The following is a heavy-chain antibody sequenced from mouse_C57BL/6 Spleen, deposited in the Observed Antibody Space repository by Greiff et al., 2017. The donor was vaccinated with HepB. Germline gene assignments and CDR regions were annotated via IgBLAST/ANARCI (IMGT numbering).Heavy chain of an antibody. CDR1: GYSFTGYY. V-gene: IGHV1-42*01. Sequence: EVQLQQSGPELVKPGASVKISCKASGYSFTGYYMNWVKQSPEKSLEWIGEINPSTGGTTYNQKFKAKATLTVDKSSSTAYMQLKSLTSEDSAVYDCARPLLANYYFDYWGQGTTLTVSA. J-gene: IGHJ2*01. D-gene: IGHD1-3*01. CDR3: ARPLLANYYFDY. CDR2: INPSTGGT.